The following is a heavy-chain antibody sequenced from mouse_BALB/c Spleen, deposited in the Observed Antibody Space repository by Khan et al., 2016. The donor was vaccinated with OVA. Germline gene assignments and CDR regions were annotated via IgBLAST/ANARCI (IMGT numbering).Heavy chain of an antibody. CDR2: IYPGNGDT. J-gene: IGHJ1*01. V-gene: IGHV1-12*01. Sequence: LQESGAELVKPGASVKMSCKASGYTFTSYNMHWVKQTPGQGLEWIGAIYPGNGDTSYNQKFKGKATLTADKSSSTAYMQLSSLTSEDSAVYFWARGGGGWYIDVGGAGTTVTVSS. CDR3: ARGGGGWYIDV. CDR1: GYTFTSYN.